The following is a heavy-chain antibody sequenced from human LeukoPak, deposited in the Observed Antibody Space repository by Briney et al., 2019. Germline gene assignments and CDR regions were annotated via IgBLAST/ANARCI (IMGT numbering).Heavy chain of an antibody. CDR3: ARGNYKDIVVVVAAKRPLRIDYY. CDR2: ISSSSSVI. V-gene: IGHV3-48*01. CDR1: GFTFSSYS. J-gene: IGHJ4*02. D-gene: IGHD2-15*01. Sequence: PGGSLRLSCAASGFTFSSYSMNWVRQAPGKGLEWVSYISSSSSVIYYPDSVKGRFTISRDNAKNSLYLQMTSLTAEDTALYYCARGNYKDIVVVVAAKRPLRIDYYWGQGTRVTVSS.